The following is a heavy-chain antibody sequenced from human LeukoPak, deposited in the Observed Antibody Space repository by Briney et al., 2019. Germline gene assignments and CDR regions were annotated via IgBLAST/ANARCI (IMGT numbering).Heavy chain of an antibody. V-gene: IGHV1-2*06. Sequence: ASVKVSCKASGYTFTGYYMHWVRQAPGQGLEWMGRINPNSGGTNYAQKFQGRVTMTRNTSISTAYMELSSLRSEDTAVYYCARGMSQKPFYDFWSGYFSSGDYGFDYWGQGTLVTVSS. CDR2: INPNSGGT. CDR1: GYTFTGYY. D-gene: IGHD3-3*01. CDR3: ARGMSQKPFYDFWSGYFSSGDYGFDY. J-gene: IGHJ4*02.